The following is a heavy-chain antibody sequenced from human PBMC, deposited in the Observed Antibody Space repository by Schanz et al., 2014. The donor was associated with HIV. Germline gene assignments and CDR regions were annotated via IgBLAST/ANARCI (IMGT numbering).Heavy chain of an antibody. D-gene: IGHD3-22*01. CDR2: INPKSGGT. Sequence: QVQLVQSGAEVKKPGSSVKVSCKASGGTFSSYGFIWVRQAPGQGLEWMGWINPKSGGTNYAQKFQGRVTMTRGTSINTAYMELSRLSSDDTAVYYCARDLRASSVASLDYWGQGTLVTVSS. J-gene: IGHJ4*02. V-gene: IGHV1-2*02. CDR1: GGTFSSYG. CDR3: ARDLRASSVASLDY.